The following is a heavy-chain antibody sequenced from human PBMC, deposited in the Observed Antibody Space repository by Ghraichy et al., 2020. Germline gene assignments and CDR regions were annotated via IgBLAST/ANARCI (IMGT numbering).Heavy chain of an antibody. V-gene: IGHV1-69*13. Sequence: SVKVSCKASGGTFSSYAISWVRQAPGQGLEWMGGIIPIFGTANYAQKFQGRVTITADESTSTAYMELSSLRSEDTAVYYCARALGDSGWVGGDYFDYWGQGTLVTVSS. CDR1: GGTFSSYA. CDR3: ARALGDSGWVGGDYFDY. J-gene: IGHJ4*02. D-gene: IGHD6-19*01. CDR2: IIPIFGTA.